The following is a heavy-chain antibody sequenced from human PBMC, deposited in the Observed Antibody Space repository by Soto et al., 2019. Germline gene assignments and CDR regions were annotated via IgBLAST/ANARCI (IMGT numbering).Heavy chain of an antibody. V-gene: IGHV4-39*01. D-gene: IGHD3-9*01. J-gene: IGHJ4*02. CDR1: GGSISSSSYF. Sequence: SETLSLTSTVSGGSISSSSYFWGWIRQPPGKGLEWIWRIYNSGGTYYHPSLKSRVTISVDTSKNHFSLRLSSVTAADTAVYYCASVNILTGYYLDHSGQGTLVTVS. CDR3: ASVNILTGYYLDH. CDR2: IYNSGGT.